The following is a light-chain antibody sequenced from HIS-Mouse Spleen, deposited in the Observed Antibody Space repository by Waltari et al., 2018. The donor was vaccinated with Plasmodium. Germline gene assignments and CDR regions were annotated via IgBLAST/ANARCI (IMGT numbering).Light chain of an antibody. CDR2: KDR. CDR1: VLAKKY. V-gene: IGLV3-27*01. Sequence: SYELTQPSSVSVSPGQTARITCSGDVLAKKYARWFQQKPGHAPGLVIYKDRERPSGIPGRFSGYSSGTTVTLAISGAQVEDEADYYCYSAADNNRFGGGTKLTVL. CDR3: YSAADNNR. J-gene: IGLJ3*02.